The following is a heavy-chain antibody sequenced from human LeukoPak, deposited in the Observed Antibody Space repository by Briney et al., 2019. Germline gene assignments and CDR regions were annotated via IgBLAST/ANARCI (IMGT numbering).Heavy chain of an antibody. V-gene: IGHV3-33*01. J-gene: IGHJ6*04. CDR2: IWYDGSNK. Sequence: PGGSLRLSCAASGFTSSSYGMHWVRQAPGKGLEWVAVIWYDGSNKFYADSVKGRFTISRDNSKNTLYLQMNSLRAEDTAVYYCARAMGSGSYRYYYGMDVWGKGTTVTVSS. CDR1: GFTSSSYG. D-gene: IGHD3-10*01. CDR3: ARAMGSGSYRYYYGMDV.